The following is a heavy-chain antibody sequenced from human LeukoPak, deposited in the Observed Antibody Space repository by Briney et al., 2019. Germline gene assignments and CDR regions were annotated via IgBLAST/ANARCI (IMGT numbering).Heavy chain of an antibody. CDR3: AGGHYYGSGSTLDY. V-gene: IGHV4-4*09. CDR2: IYTSGST. D-gene: IGHD3-10*01. J-gene: IGHJ4*02. CDR1: GGSISSYY. Sequence: SETLSLTCTVSGGSISSYYWSWIRQAPGKGLEWIGYIYTSGSTNYNPSLKSRVTISVDTSKNQFSLKLSPVTAADTAVYYCAGGHYYGSGSTLDYWGQGTLVTVSS.